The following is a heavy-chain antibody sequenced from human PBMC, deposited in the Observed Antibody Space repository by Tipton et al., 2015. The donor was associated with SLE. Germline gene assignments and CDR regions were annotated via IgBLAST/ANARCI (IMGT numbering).Heavy chain of an antibody. V-gene: IGHV4-38-2*01. Sequence: TLSLTCAVSGYSISSGYYWGWIRQPPGKGLEWIGSIYHSGSTNYNPSLKSRVTISVDTSKNQFSLKLSSVTAADTAVYYCARVRYNWNRGIDYWGQGTLVTVSS. CDR1: GYSISSGYY. CDR3: ARVRYNWNRGIDY. D-gene: IGHD1-20*01. J-gene: IGHJ4*02. CDR2: IYHSGST.